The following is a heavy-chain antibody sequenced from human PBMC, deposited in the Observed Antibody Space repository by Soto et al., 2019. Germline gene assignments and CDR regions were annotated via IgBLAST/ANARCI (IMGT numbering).Heavy chain of an antibody. CDR1: GYTFTSYY. CDR3: ARALGFGECNYYYYDMDV. J-gene: IGHJ6*03. CDR2: INPSGGST. Sequence: GASVKVSCKASGYTFTSYYMHWVRQAPGQGLEWMGIINPSGGSTSYAQKFQGRVTMTRDTSTSTVYMELSSLRSEDTAVYYCARALGFGECNYYYYDMDVWGKGTTVTVSS. D-gene: IGHD3-10*01. V-gene: IGHV1-46*03.